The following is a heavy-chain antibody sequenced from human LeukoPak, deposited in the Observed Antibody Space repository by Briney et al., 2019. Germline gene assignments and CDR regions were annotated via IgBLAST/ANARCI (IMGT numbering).Heavy chain of an antibody. V-gene: IGHV3-15*01. CDR1: GFTFSNAW. CDR3: AKDQSGWSSDAFDI. D-gene: IGHD6-19*01. J-gene: IGHJ3*02. CDR2: IKSKTDGGTT. Sequence: GGSLRLSCAASGFTFSNAWMSWVRQAPGKGLEWVGRIKSKTDGGTTDYAAPVKGRFTISRDDSKNTLYLQMNSLKTEDTAVYYCAKDQSGWSSDAFDIWGQGTMVTVSS.